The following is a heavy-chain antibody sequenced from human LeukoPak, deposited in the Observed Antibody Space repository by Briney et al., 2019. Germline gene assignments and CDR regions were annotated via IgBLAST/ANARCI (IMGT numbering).Heavy chain of an antibody. CDR1: GFTFSSHA. J-gene: IGHJ4*02. D-gene: IGHD1-20*01. CDR3: ARLYNWNEGFDY. V-gene: IGHV3-23*01. Sequence: GGSLRLSCAASGFTFSSHALSWVRQAPGKGLEWVSTITASGATTYYADSVRGRFTISRDNSKNTLYLQMNSLRAGDTALYYGARLYNWNEGFDYWGQGTLVTVSS. CDR2: ITASGATT.